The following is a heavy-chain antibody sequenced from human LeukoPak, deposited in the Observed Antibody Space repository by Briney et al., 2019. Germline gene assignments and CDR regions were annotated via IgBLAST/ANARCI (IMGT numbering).Heavy chain of an antibody. Sequence: PAGSLRLSCAASGFTFSSYWMSWVRQAPGKGLEWVANIKQDGSEKYYVDSVKGRFTISRDNAKNSLYLQMNSLRAEDTAVYYCARDGVYCSSTSCPYYYYYMDVWGKGTTVTVSS. CDR1: GFTFSSYW. CDR2: IKQDGSEK. J-gene: IGHJ6*03. CDR3: ARDGVYCSSTSCPYYYYYMDV. V-gene: IGHV3-7*01. D-gene: IGHD2-2*01.